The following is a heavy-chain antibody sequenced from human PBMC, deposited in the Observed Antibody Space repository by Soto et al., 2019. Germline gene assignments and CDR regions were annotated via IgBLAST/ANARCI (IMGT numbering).Heavy chain of an antibody. CDR2: ISTYNGNT. V-gene: IGHV1-18*01. Sequence: QVQLVQSGAEVKKPGASVKVSCRTSGYTFTSYGIIWVRQAPGQGLEWMGWISTYNGNTNYAQKLQDRVTMTADTXTSTAYMELWSLRSDDTAVYYCARVGSQRYYAMDVWGQGTTVTVSS. CDR3: ARVGSQRYYAMDV. D-gene: IGHD2-15*01. J-gene: IGHJ6*02. CDR1: GYTFTSYG.